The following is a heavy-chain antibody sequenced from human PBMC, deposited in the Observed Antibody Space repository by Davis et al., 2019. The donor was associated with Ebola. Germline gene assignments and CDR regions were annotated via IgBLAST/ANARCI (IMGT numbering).Heavy chain of an antibody. CDR2: INPNSGPS. CDR3: ARRDGFDFDY. CDR1: GYTFTGFY. D-gene: IGHD5-24*01. V-gene: IGHV1-2*02. J-gene: IGHJ4*02. Sequence: ASVKVSCKASGYTFTGFYIHWVRQAPGQRLEWMGWINPNSGPSHYAQKFQGRVTMTTDTSTSTAYMELRSLRSDDTAVYYCARRDGFDFDYWGRGTLVTVSS.